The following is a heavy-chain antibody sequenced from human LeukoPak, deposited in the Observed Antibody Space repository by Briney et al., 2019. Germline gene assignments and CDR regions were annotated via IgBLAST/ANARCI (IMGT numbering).Heavy chain of an antibody. CDR2: ISGSGGST. D-gene: IGHD5-18*01. V-gene: IGHV3-23*01. Sequence: GGSLRLSCAASGFTFSSYAMSWVRQAPGKGLEWVSAISGSGGSTYYADSVKGRFTISRDNSKNTLYLQMNSLGAEDTAVYYCAKLRGYSYGPFDYWGQGTLVTVSS. CDR1: GFTFSSYA. J-gene: IGHJ4*02. CDR3: AKLRGYSYGPFDY.